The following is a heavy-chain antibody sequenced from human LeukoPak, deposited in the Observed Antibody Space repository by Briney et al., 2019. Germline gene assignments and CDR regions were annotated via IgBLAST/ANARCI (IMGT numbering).Heavy chain of an antibody. CDR3: ARDATEWNFDY. CDR1: GFTFSDYY. J-gene: IGHJ4*02. V-gene: IGHV3-11*06. D-gene: IGHD3-3*01. CDR2: ISTSGRYT. Sequence: KPGGSLRLSCAASGFTFSDYYMSWIRQAPGKGLEWVSYISTSGRYTNYTDSVKGRFTISRDNAKNSLYLQMNSLRAEDTAVYYCARDATEWNFDYWGQGTLVTASS.